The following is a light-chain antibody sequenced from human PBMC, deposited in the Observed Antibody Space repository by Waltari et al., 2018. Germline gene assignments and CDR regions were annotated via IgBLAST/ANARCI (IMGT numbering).Light chain of an antibody. J-gene: IGLJ1*01. CDR2: DFP. CDR3: SSYAGSYTLRL. CDR1: SSDIGAYNY. Sequence: QSALNQPRSVSRSPGQSVTISCTGTSSDIGAYNYVSWYQQHPGKVPKPRLYDFPKRPPGVPDRVSGSKAGNTASLTISGLQAEDEADYYCSSYAGSYTLRLFGTGTKVTVL. V-gene: IGLV2-11*01.